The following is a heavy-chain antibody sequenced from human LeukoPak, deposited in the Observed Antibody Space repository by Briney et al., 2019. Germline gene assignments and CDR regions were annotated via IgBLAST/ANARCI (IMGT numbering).Heavy chain of an antibody. Sequence: PGRSLRLSCAASGFTFSSYGMHWVRQAPGKGLEWVAVIWYDGSNKYYADSVKGRFTISRDNSKNTLYLQMNGLRAEDTAVYYCARGNLLEDYWGQGTLVTVSS. D-gene: IGHD1-1*01. CDR3: ARGNLLEDY. CDR2: IWYDGSNK. J-gene: IGHJ4*02. CDR1: GFTFSSYG. V-gene: IGHV3-33*01.